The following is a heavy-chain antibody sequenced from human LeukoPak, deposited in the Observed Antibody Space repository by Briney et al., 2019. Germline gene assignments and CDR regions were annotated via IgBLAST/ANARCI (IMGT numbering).Heavy chain of an antibody. J-gene: IGHJ4*02. CDR1: GFTFSSYW. CDR3: ATSGDFWSGPDY. CDR2: IKQDGSEK. V-gene: IGHV3-7*03. D-gene: IGHD3-3*01. Sequence: PGGSLRLSCAASGFTFSSYWMSWVRQVPGKGLQWVANIKQDGSEKDYVDSVKGRFTISRDNAKNSLYLQMNSLRAEDTALYYCATSGDFWSGPDYWGQGTLVTVSS.